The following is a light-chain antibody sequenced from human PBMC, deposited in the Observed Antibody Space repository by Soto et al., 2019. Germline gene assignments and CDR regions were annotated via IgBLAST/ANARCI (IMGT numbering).Light chain of an antibody. Sequence: DIQMTQSPSSLSASVGDRVTITCRASQGVTNHLAWYQQKPGEAPKRLVYDVSSLHSGVPTRFSGSGSGTEFTLTIISLQPEDLATYYCHQPNEFPWTFGQGTKVEMK. CDR1: QGVTNH. CDR3: HQPNEFPWT. CDR2: DVS. J-gene: IGKJ1*01. V-gene: IGKV1-17*01.